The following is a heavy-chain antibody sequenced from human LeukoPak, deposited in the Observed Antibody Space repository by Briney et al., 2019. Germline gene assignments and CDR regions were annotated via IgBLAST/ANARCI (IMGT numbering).Heavy chain of an antibody. J-gene: IGHJ3*02. CDR2: IYPGDSDT. V-gene: IGHV5-51*01. CDR3: ARLYHYDSSGYDAFDI. Sequence: GESLKISCKGSGYSFTSYWIGWVRQMPGKGLEWMGIIYPGDSDTRYSPSFQGQVTISADKSISTAYLQWSSLKASDTAMYYCARLYHYDSSGYDAFDIWGQGTMVTVSS. D-gene: IGHD3-22*01. CDR1: GYSFTSYW.